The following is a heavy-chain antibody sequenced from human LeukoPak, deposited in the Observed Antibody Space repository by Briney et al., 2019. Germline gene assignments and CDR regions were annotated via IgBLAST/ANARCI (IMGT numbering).Heavy chain of an antibody. J-gene: IGHJ4*02. CDR3: ARDQTPFV. CDR1: GFTFSNYS. CDR2: ITSGSRYI. V-gene: IGHV3-21*01. Sequence: GGSLRLSCAASGFTFSNYSMNWVRQAPGKGLEWVSSITSGSRYIYYADSVKGRFTISRDNAKNSLYLQMNSLRAEDTAVYYCARDQTPFVWGQGTLVTVSS.